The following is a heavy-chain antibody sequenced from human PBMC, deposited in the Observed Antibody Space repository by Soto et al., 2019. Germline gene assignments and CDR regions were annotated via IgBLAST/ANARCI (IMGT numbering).Heavy chain of an antibody. J-gene: IGHJ4*02. CDR2: IKDGGRT. V-gene: IGHV4-34*01. CDR3: ARGQEGVVATH. CDR1: GGSLSGYY. D-gene: IGHD5-12*01. Sequence: QVQLQQWGAGLLKPSETLSLNCAVNGGSLSGYYWSWIRQPPGKGLEWIGEIKDGGRTNYSPSLKSRATIPSDTSNPPFSRGLYSVTAADTGVYYCARGQEGVVATHWDQGTLVTVDS.